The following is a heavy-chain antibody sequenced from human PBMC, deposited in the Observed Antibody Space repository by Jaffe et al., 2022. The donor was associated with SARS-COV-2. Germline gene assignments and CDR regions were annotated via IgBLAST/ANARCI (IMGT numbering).Heavy chain of an antibody. V-gene: IGHV4-59*08. Sequence: QVQLQESGPGLVKPSETLSLTCTVSGGSISSYYWSWIRQPPGKGLEWIGYIYYSGSTNYNPSLKSRVTISVDTSKNQFSLKLSSVTAADTAVYYCASLIAARPKAPYGMDVWGQGTTVTVSS. CDR1: GGSISSYY. CDR2: IYYSGST. D-gene: IGHD6-6*01. CDR3: ASLIAARPKAPYGMDV. J-gene: IGHJ6*02.